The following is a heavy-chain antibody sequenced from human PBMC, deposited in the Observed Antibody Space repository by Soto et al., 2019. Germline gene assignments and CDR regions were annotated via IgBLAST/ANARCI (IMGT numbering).Heavy chain of an antibody. V-gene: IGHV3-15*01. J-gene: IGHJ4*02. Sequence: GGSLRLFCAASGFTFSNAWVSWVRQTQGKGLEWVGRIKSKTDGGTTDYAAPVKGRFTISRDDSKNTLYLQMNSLKTEDTAVYYCTTAGSYSLGYWGQGTLVTVSS. D-gene: IGHD1-26*01. CDR1: GFTFSNAW. CDR3: TTAGSYSLGY. CDR2: IKSKTDGGTT.